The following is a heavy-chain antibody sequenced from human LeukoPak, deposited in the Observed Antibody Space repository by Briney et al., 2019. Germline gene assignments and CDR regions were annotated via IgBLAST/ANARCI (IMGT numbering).Heavy chain of an antibody. V-gene: IGHV1-2*02. CDR2: INPNSGGT. Sequence: ASVTVSCKASGYTFTGYYMHWVRQAPGQGLEWMGWINPNSGGTNYAQKFQGRVTITRDTSISTAYMELSRLRSDDTAVYYCASLIAAAANGDYWGQGTLVTVSS. D-gene: IGHD6-13*01. CDR3: ASLIAAAANGDY. J-gene: IGHJ4*02. CDR1: GYTFTGYY.